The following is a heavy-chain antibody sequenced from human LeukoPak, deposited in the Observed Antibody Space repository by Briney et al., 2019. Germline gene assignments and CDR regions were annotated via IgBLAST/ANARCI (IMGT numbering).Heavy chain of an antibody. CDR3: AKHLGATPSYYFDY. CDR1: GFTFTDSA. V-gene: IGHV3-23*01. D-gene: IGHD1-26*01. CDR2: ITASGGNT. J-gene: IGHJ4*02. Sequence: GGSLRLSCAASGFTFTDSAMSWVRQAPGKGLEWVSLITASGGNTFYADSEKGRFTISRDNSKNTLYLQMNSLTAEDTAVYYCAKHLGATPSYYFDYWGQGTLVTVSS.